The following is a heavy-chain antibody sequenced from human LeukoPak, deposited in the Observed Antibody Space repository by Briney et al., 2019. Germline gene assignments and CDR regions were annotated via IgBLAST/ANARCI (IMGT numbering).Heavy chain of an antibody. CDR1: GFTFSDYA. CDR2: ISGLGGST. J-gene: IGHJ4*02. Sequence: GGSLRLSCAASGFTFSDYAMSWVRQAPGKGLEWVSAISGLGGSTYYADSVKGRFTISRDNSKNTLYLQMNSLRAEDTAVYYCAKDGAYDSSGYSTNWGQGTLVTVSS. CDR3: AKDGAYDSSGYSTN. D-gene: IGHD3-22*01. V-gene: IGHV3-23*01.